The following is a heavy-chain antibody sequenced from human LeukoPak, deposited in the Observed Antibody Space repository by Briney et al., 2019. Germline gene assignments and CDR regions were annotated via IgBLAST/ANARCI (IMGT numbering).Heavy chain of an antibody. V-gene: IGHV3-7*01. J-gene: IGHJ4*02. CDR2: IKQDGSEK. CDR3: AREWQGGIAAAGTRIEGDY. D-gene: IGHD6-13*01. CDR1: GFSVSGYW. Sequence: GGSLKLSCAVSGFSVSGYWMTWVRQAPGKGLEWVANIKQDGSEKNYVDSVKGRFTISRDNAENSLFLQMNSLRVEDTAVYYCAREWQGGIAAAGTRIEGDYWGQGTLVAVSS.